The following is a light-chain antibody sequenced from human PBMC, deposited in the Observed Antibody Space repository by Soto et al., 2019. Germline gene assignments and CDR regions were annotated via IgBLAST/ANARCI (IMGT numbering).Light chain of an antibody. V-gene: IGKV3-20*01. CDR2: AAS. CDR3: QQYANWYT. J-gene: IGKJ2*01. CDR1: QTVAGSY. Sequence: ETVLTQSPGTLSLSPGERATLSCRASQTVAGSYLARYQQKPGQAPRLLIYAASTRVTGIPDRFSGSGSGRDFTLTISRLEPEDFAVYYCQQYANWYTFGQGTTLEIK.